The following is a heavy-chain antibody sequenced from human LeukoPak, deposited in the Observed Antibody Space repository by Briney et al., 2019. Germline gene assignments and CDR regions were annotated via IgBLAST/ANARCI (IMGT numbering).Heavy chain of an antibody. CDR3: AREYCSSTSCYRSLSDAFDI. J-gene: IGHJ3*02. CDR2: ISGSGGTT. D-gene: IGHD2-2*01. CDR1: GFTFSGST. Sequence: PGGSLRLSCAASGFTFSGSTMSWVRQAPGKGLEWVSGISGSGGTTRHADSVKGRFTISRDNSKNTLYLQMNSLRAEDTAVYYCAREYCSSTSCYRSLSDAFDIWGQGTMVTVSS. V-gene: IGHV3-23*01.